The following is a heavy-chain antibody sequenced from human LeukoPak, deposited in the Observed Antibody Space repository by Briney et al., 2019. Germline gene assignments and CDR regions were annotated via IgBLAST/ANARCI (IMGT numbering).Heavy chain of an antibody. J-gene: IGHJ6*03. V-gene: IGHV4-39*07. Sequence: SETLSLTCTVSGGSISSSSYYWGWIRQPPGKELEWIGSIYYSGSTYYNPSLKSRVTISVDTSKNQFSLKLSSVTAADTAVYYCASGYYYDSSGYVPYSRPNYYYMDVWGKGTTVTVSS. D-gene: IGHD3-22*01. CDR3: ASGYYYDSSGYVPYSRPNYYYMDV. CDR2: IYYSGST. CDR1: GGSISSSSYY.